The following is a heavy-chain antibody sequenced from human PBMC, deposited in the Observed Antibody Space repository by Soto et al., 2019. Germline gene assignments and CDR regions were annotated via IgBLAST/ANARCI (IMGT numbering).Heavy chain of an antibody. Sequence: ASVKFSCKASGYSFTDYHIHWVRQAPGQGLEWLGRINPKSGGTSTAQKFQGWVTMTTDTSISTASMELTRLTSDDTAIYYCARGDSTDCSNGVCSFFYNHDMDVWGQGTTVTVSS. D-gene: IGHD2-8*01. CDR3: ARGDSTDCSNGVCSFFYNHDMDV. CDR2: INPKSGGT. CDR1: GYSFTDYH. V-gene: IGHV1-2*04. J-gene: IGHJ6*02.